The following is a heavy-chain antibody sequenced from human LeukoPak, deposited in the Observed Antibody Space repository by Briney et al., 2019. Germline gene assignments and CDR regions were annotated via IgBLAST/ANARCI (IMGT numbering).Heavy chain of an antibody. CDR3: AKDLYDSSGYYPNYFDY. J-gene: IGHJ4*02. V-gene: IGHV3-23*01. CDR1: GFTFSNYA. Sequence: PGGSLRLSCAASGFTFSNYAMSRVRQAPVKGLEWVSAISGSGGSTYYADSVKGRFTISRDNSKNTLYLQMNSLRAEDTAVYYCAKDLYDSSGYYPNYFDYWGQGTLVTVSS. CDR2: ISGSGGST. D-gene: IGHD3-22*01.